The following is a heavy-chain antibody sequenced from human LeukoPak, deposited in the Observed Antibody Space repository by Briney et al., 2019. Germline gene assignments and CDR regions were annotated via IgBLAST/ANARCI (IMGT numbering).Heavy chain of an antibody. D-gene: IGHD6-13*01. J-gene: IGHJ4*02. CDR1: GFTVSSNY. CDR2: IYSGGST. CDR3: AREGSVAAAGKVDY. V-gene: IGHV3-53*05. Sequence: PGGSLRLSCAASGFTVSSNYMSWVRQAPGKGLEWVSVIYSGGSTYYADSVKGRFTISRDNSKNTLYLQMNSLRGEDTAVYYCAREGSVAAAGKVDYWGQGTLVTVSS.